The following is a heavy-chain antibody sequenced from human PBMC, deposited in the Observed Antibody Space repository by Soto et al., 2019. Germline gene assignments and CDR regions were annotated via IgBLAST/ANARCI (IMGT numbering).Heavy chain of an antibody. CDR2: IGVGSGNT. D-gene: IGHD3-10*01. Sequence: ASVKVSCKASGFTFTSSAVQWVRQARGQRLEWIGWIGVGSGNTNYAQKFQEKVTMTRDMSTSTAYMELTNLRSEDTGLYYCATVPWGYYVSGSPDYWGQGTLVTVSS. J-gene: IGHJ4*02. V-gene: IGHV1-58*01. CDR3: ATVPWGYYVSGSPDY. CDR1: GFTFTSSA.